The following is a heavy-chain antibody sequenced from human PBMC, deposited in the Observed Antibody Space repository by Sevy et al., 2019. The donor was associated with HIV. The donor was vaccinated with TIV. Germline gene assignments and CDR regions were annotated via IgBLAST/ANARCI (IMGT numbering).Heavy chain of an antibody. V-gene: IGHV3-23*01. Sequence: QLGVSLRLSCAASGFTFSKYSMSWVRQPPGKGLEWVSTLSFGCGEINYADSVKGRFTISRDNSKSSVYLQMNNLRPEDTAVYCCAREGCTKPHDYWGQGTLVTVSS. CDR1: GFTFSKYS. CDR2: LSFGCGEI. CDR3: AREGCTKPHDY. D-gene: IGHD2-8*01. J-gene: IGHJ4*02.